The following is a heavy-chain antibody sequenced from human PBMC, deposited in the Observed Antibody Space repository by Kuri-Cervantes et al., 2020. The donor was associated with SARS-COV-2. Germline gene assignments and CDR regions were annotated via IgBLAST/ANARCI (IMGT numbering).Heavy chain of an antibody. CDR1: GFTFSSYA. V-gene: IGHV3-23*01. CDR2: ISGSGGST. Sequence: GGSLRLSCAASGFTFSSYAMSWVRQAPGKGLEWVSAISGSGGSTYYADSVKGRFTISRDNAKNTLYLQMNSLRAEDTAVYYCARDDVVAGTGGRFDPWGQGTLVTVSS. CDR3: ARDDVVAGTGGRFDP. D-gene: IGHD6-19*01. J-gene: IGHJ5*02.